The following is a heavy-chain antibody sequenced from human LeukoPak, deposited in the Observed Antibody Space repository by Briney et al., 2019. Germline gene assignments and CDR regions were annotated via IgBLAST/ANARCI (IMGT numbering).Heavy chain of an antibody. CDR3: ARPRRDGYRTDAFDI. V-gene: IGHV3-11*04. CDR2: ISSSGSTI. J-gene: IGHJ3*02. CDR1: GFTFSDYY. D-gene: IGHD5-24*01. Sequence: PGGSLRLSCAASGFTFSDYYMSWIRQAPGKGLEWVSYISSSGSTIYYADSVKGRFTISRDNAKNSLYLQMNSLRAEDTAVYYCARPRRDGYRTDAFDICGQGTMVTVSS.